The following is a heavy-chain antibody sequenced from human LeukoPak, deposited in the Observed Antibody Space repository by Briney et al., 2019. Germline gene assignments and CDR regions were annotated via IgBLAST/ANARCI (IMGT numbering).Heavy chain of an antibody. Sequence: KASETLSLNCTVSGGSISSYYWSWIRQPPGKGLEWIGYIYYSGSTNYNPSLKSRVTISVDTSKNQFSLKLSSVTAADTAVYYCARVLSGYYYYGMDVWGQGTTVTVSS. CDR1: GGSISSYY. V-gene: IGHV4-59*01. J-gene: IGHJ6*02. D-gene: IGHD3-10*01. CDR3: ARVLSGYYYYGMDV. CDR2: IYYSGST.